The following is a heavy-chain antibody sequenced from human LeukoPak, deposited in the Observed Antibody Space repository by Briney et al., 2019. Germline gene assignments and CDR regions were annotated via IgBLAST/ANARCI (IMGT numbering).Heavy chain of an antibody. Sequence: SETLSLTCTVSGGSISGYYWTWIRQPPGKGLEWIGYIYYSGSTNYNPSLESRVTISVDTSKDQFSLKLNSVTAADTAVYYCARDFAPYYFDYWGQGTLVTVSS. CDR3: ARDFAPYYFDY. CDR2: IYYSGST. CDR1: GGSISGYY. V-gene: IGHV4-59*13. D-gene: IGHD3-3*01. J-gene: IGHJ4*02.